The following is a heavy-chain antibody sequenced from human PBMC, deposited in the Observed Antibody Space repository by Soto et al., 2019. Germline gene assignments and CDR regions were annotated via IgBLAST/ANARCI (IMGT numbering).Heavy chain of an antibody. Sequence: TLSLPCTVSGGSLSSGGYDWSWIRQHPGKGLEWIGYIYYSGSTYYNPSLKSRVTISVDTSKNQFSLKLSSVTAADTALYYCARDPWGSGSYFDYWGQGTLVTVPQ. CDR2: IYYSGST. V-gene: IGHV4-31*03. D-gene: IGHD3-10*01. CDR3: ARDPWGSGSYFDY. J-gene: IGHJ4*02. CDR1: GGSLSSGGYD.